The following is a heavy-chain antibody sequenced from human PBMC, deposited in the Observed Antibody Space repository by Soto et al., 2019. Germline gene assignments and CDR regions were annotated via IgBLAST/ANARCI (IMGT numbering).Heavy chain of an antibody. J-gene: IGHJ5*02. CDR2: IYYSGST. CDR3: DRVYDLGIGTGFDP. D-gene: IGHD7-27*01. CDR1: GGSISSGDYY. Sequence: QVQLQESGPGLVKPSQTLSLTCTVSGGSISSGDYYWSWIRQPPGTGLEWIGYIYYSGSTYYNPSRKSRFTISVDTSKNQFSLKLSSVTAADTAVYYCDRVYDLGIGTGFDPWGQGTLVTVSS. V-gene: IGHV4-30-4*01.